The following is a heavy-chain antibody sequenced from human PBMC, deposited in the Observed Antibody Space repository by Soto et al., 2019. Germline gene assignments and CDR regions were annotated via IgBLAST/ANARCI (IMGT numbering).Heavy chain of an antibody. D-gene: IGHD4-17*01. CDR3: ARDYGDYERSDLIGFDY. CDR2: ISAYNGNT. V-gene: IGHV1-18*01. Sequence: QVPLVQSGAEVKKPGASVKVSCKASGYIFTSYGISWVRQAPGQGLEWMGWISAYNGNTNYAQKLQGRVTMTTATSTSTAYMELRSLRSDDTAVYYCARDYGDYERSDLIGFDYWGQGTLVTVSS. CDR1: GYIFTSYG. J-gene: IGHJ4*02.